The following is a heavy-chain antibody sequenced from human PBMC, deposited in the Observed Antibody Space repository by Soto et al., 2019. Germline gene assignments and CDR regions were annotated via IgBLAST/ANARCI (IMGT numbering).Heavy chain of an antibody. J-gene: IGHJ6*02. CDR1: GGTFSSYA. CDR3: ARDNLTIFGVVIHQYYGMDV. Sequence: ASVKVSCKASGGTFSSYAISWVRQAPGQGLEWMGGIIPIFGTANYAQKFQGRVTITADESTSTAYMELSSLRSEDTTVYYCARDNLTIFGVVIHQYYGMDVWGQGTTVTVSS. D-gene: IGHD3-3*01. V-gene: IGHV1-69*13. CDR2: IIPIFGTA.